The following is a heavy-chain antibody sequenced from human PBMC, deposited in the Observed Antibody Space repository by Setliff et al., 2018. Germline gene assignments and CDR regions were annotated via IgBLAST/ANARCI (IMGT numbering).Heavy chain of an antibody. CDR3: AKVDQFDLEGLDY. V-gene: IGHV3-30*02. D-gene: IGHD3-9*01. CDR1: ALTFSNYG. CDR2: IRNDGTEK. Sequence: SLRLSCAASALTFSNYGIHWVRQAPGKGLEWVAFIRNDGTEKFHADPVKGRFTVSRDNSKNTVFLQMNSLTTDDTAVYYCAKVDQFDLEGLDYWGQGALVTVSS. J-gene: IGHJ4*02.